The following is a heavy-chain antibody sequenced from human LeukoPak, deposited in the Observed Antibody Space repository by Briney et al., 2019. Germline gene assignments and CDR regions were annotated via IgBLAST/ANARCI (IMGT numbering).Heavy chain of an antibody. V-gene: IGHV4-59*08. Sequence: SETLSLTCTVSGGSIRGSYWSWLRQPPGKGLEWIGYIYYGGSTNYNASLKSRVTISVDTSKNQFSLELRSVIAAVYYCARHDAAAVVEYWGQGTLVTVSS. CDR1: GGSIRGSY. J-gene: IGHJ4*02. D-gene: IGHD6-19*01. CDR2: IYYGGST. CDR3: ARHDAAAVVEY.